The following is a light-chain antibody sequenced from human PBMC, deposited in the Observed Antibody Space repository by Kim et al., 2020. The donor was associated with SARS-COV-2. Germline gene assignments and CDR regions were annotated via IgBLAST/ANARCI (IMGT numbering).Light chain of an antibody. CDR1: QGIYND. Sequence: AAVGERVTITCRARQGIYNDLAWYQQRPGKVPKPPIHAASAVQSGVPSRFSGRGSGTDFTLTISSLQPEDAATYYCQKYNSGPRTFGQGTKVDIK. CDR3: QKYNSGPRT. V-gene: IGKV1-27*01. CDR2: AAS. J-gene: IGKJ1*01.